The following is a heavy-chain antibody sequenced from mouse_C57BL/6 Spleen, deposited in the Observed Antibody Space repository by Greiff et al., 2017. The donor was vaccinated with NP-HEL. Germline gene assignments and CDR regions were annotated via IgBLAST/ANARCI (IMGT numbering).Heavy chain of an antibody. CDR1: GYSFTDYN. CDR3: AVPYYYGSSYYFDY. Sequence: EVHLVESGPELVKPGASVKISCKASGYSFTDYNMNWVKQSNGKSLEWIGVINPNYGTTSYNQKFKGKATLTVDQSSSTAYMQLNSLTSEDSAVYYCAVPYYYGSSYYFDYWGQGTTLTVSS. D-gene: IGHD1-1*01. V-gene: IGHV1-39*01. J-gene: IGHJ2*01. CDR2: INPNYGTT.